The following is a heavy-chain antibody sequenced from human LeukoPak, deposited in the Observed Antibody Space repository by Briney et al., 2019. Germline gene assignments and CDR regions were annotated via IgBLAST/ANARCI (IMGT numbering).Heavy chain of an antibody. CDR1: GYSISSGYY. CDR3: ARDKGGTYSRHFDY. J-gene: IGHJ4*02. D-gene: IGHD1-26*01. V-gene: IGHV4-61*01. CDR2: IYYSGST. Sequence: SETLSLTCTVSGYSISSGYYWSWIRQPPGKGLEWIGYIYYSGSTNYNPSLKSRVTISVDTSKNQFSLKLSSVTAADTALYYCARDKGGTYSRHFDYWGQGALVTVSS.